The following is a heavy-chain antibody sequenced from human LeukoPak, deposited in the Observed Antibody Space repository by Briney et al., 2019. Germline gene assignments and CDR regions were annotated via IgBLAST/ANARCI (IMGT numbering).Heavy chain of an antibody. J-gene: IGHJ6*02. V-gene: IGHV4-30-2*01. CDR3: ARATYYYDSSGAHPGMDV. Sequence: PSETLSLTCAVSGGSISSGGYSWSWIRQPPGKGLEWIGYIYRSGSTYYNPSLKSRVTISVDTSKNQFSLKLSSVTAADTAVYYCARATYYYDSSGAHPGMDVWGQGTTVTVSS. CDR1: GGSISSGGYS. D-gene: IGHD3-22*01. CDR2: IYRSGST.